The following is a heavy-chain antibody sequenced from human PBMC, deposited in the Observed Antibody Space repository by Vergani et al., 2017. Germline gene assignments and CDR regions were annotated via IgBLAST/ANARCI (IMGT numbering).Heavy chain of an antibody. J-gene: IGHJ5*02. CDR1: GGTFSSYT. CDR2: IIPILGIA. D-gene: IGHD3-10*01. V-gene: IGHV1-69*02. Sequence: QVQLVQSGAEVKKPGSSVKVSCKASGGTFSSYTISWVRQAPGQGLEWMGRIIPILGIANYAQKFQGRVTITADKSTSTAYMELSSLRSEDTAVYYCARACMLTAGVLLFGFDPWVQGTLVTVSS. CDR3: ARACMLTAGVLLFGFDP.